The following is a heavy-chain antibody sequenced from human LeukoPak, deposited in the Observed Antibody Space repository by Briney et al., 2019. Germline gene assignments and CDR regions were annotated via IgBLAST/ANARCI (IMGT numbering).Heavy chain of an antibody. J-gene: IGHJ5*02. CDR2: IYYSGST. Sequence: PSETLSLTCTVSGGSISSSSYYWGWIRQPPGKGLEWIGSIYYSGSTYYNPSLKSRVTISVDTSKNQFSLKPSSVTAADTAVYYCARLEGSYFETSTWGQGTLVTVSS. V-gene: IGHV4-39*01. CDR1: GGSISSSSYY. D-gene: IGHD3-10*01. CDR3: ARLEGSYFETST.